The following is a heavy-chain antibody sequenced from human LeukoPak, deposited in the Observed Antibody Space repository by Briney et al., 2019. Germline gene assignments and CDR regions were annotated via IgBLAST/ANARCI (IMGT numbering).Heavy chain of an antibody. D-gene: IGHD2-2*01. CDR1: GYTFTSYA. J-gene: IGHJ4*02. V-gene: IGHV1-3*01. CDR3: ARGGIVVVPAAPHPYFDY. Sequence: ASVKVSCKASGYTFTSYAMHWVRQAPGQRLEWMGWINAGNGNTKYSQKFQGRVTITRDTSASTAYMELSSLRSEDTAVYYCARGGIVVVPAAPHPYFDYWGQGTLVTVSS. CDR2: INAGNGNT.